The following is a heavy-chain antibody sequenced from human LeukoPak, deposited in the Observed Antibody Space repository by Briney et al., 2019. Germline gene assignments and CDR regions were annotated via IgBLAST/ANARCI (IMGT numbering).Heavy chain of an antibody. V-gene: IGHV1-18*01. Sequence: ASVTVSFKASGYTFTIYGISWVRQAPGQGLEWMGWISAYNGNTNYAQKLQGRVTMTTDTSTSTAYMELRSLRSDDTAVYYCARGVRFLEWLPYYFDYWGQGTLVTVSS. CDR1: GYTFTIYG. J-gene: IGHJ4*02. D-gene: IGHD3-3*01. CDR3: ARGVRFLEWLPYYFDY. CDR2: ISAYNGNT.